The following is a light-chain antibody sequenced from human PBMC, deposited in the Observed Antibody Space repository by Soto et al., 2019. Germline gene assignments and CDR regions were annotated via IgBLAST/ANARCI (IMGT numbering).Light chain of an antibody. CDR1: PSVNRY. V-gene: IGKV3-11*01. CDR3: QQRSKLPLT. Sequence: EIVLTQSPAMLSLSPGEGATLSCRAIPSVNRYVSWYQQKPGQAPRLRIYDASSRATGIPTRFSGSGSGTDFTLTISSLEPDDFAVYYCQQRSKLPLTFGGGPKVEIK. CDR2: DAS. J-gene: IGKJ4*01.